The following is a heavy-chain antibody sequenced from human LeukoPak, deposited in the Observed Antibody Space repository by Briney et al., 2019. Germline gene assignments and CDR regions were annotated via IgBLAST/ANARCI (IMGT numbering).Heavy chain of an antibody. D-gene: IGHD3-10*01. CDR3: ARAYGSGSSYHPDY. CDR1: GYTFTGYY. V-gene: IGHV1-2*02. J-gene: IGHJ4*02. Sequence: ASVKVSCKASGYTFTGYYMHWVRQAPGRGLEWMGWINPNSGGTNSSQKFQDRVTLTRDTPISTAYMELGSLRSDDTAIYYCARAYGSGSSYHPDYWGQGTPVTVSS. CDR2: INPNSGGT.